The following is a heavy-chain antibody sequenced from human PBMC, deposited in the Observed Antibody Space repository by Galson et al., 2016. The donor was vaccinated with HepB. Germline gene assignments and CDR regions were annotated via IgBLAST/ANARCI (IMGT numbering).Heavy chain of an antibody. CDR2: INGNGDST. Sequence: SLRLSCAASGFTFSYYAMHWVRQAPGKGLEPVSTINGNGDSTHHASSVKGRFIISRDNPKNTLYLRMVSLRPDDMAVYYCAREDTAMAHAMDVWGQGTTVTVSS. J-gene: IGHJ6*02. CDR1: GFTFSYYA. D-gene: IGHD5-18*01. V-gene: IGHV3-64*01. CDR3: AREDTAMAHAMDV.